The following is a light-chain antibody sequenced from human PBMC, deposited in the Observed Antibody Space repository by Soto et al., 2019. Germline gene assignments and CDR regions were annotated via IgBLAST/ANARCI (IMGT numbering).Light chain of an antibody. CDR2: DAS. J-gene: IGKJ1*01. V-gene: IGKV3-11*01. CDR1: QSISSC. CDR3: LQRNNCPLT. Sequence: VLPQSPSTLSLPPRQRATLSCRASQSISSCLDWYQQKPGQAPRLLIYDASKWASGIPARFSGSGSGTDFTLTISSLEPEDFAVYYCLQRNNCPLTFGQGTKVDNK.